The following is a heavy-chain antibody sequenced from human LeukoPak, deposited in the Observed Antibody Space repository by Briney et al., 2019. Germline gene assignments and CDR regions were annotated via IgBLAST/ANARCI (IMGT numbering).Heavy chain of an antibody. D-gene: IGHD6-19*01. V-gene: IGHV4-34*01. CDR3: ARGRGVAVAGTRWFDP. J-gene: IGHJ5*02. CDR2: INHSGST. Sequence: PSETLSLTCAVYGGSFSVYYWSWIRQPPGKGLEWIGEINHSGSTNYNPSLKGRVTISVDTSKNQFSLKLSSVTAADTAVYYCARGRGVAVAGTRWFDPWGQGTLVTVSS. CDR1: GGSFSVYY.